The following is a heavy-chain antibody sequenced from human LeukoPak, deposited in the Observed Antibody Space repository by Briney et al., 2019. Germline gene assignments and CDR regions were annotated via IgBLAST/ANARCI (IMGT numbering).Heavy chain of an antibody. CDR2: FDPEDGET. CDR3: ATGWIKRGHGGLNN. J-gene: IGHJ4*02. V-gene: IGHV1-24*01. D-gene: IGHD2-15*01. CDR1: GYTLTELS. Sequence: ASVKVSCKVSGYTLTELSMHWVRQAPGKGLEWMGGFDPEDGETIYAQKFQGRVTMTEDTSTDTAYMELSSPRSEDTAVYYCATGWIKRGHGGLNNWGQGTLVTVSS.